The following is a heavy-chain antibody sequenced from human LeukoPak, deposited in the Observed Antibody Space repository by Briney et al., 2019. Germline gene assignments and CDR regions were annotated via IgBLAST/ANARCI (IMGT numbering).Heavy chain of an antibody. Sequence: GGSLRLSCAVSGFTFSSDWMTWVRQAPGKGLEWVANIKEDGSESYYVDSVKGRFTISRDTSKNTLYLQMNSLRAEDTAVYYCAKYAPPSTLLTRFFDSWGQGTLVTVSS. CDR1: GFTFSSDW. D-gene: IGHD2-21*02. CDR2: IKEDGSES. V-gene: IGHV3-7*03. J-gene: IGHJ4*02. CDR3: AKYAPPSTLLTRFFDS.